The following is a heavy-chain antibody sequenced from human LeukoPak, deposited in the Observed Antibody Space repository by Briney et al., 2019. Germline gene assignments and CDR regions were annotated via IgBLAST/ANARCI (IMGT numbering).Heavy chain of an antibody. CDR1: GYSFTRYW. CDR3: ARSPIAAAGSSAEYFQH. Sequence: GESLKISCKGSGYSFTRYWIGWVRQMPGKGLEWMGIIYPGESDIRYSPSFQGQVTISADKSISTAYLQWSSLKASDTAMYYCARSPIAAAGSSAEYFQHWGQGTLVTVSS. J-gene: IGHJ1*01. V-gene: IGHV5-51*01. CDR2: IYPGESDI. D-gene: IGHD6-13*01.